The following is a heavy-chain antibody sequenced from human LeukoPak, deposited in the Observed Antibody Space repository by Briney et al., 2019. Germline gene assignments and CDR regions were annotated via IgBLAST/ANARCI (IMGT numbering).Heavy chain of an antibody. J-gene: IGHJ4*02. CDR3: AREGSIPEYDSSPFFDY. CDR2: ISFDGANK. V-gene: IGHV3-30*05. Sequence: GGSLRLSCAASGFAFNNFGTHWVRQAPGKGLEWVAVISFDGANKHYADSVRGRFSISRDNSKNTLYLQMNSLTTEDKAVYYCAREGSIPEYDSSPFFDYWGQGTLVTVSS. CDR1: GFAFNNFG. D-gene: IGHD6-6*01.